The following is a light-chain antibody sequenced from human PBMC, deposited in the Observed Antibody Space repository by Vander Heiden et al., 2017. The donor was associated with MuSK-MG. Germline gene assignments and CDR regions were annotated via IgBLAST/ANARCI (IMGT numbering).Light chain of an antibody. CDR3: QQDNNWPPLT. CDR2: GAS. Sequence: EIVMTQSPATLSVSPGERATLSCRASQSVSSNLAWYQQKPGQAPRLLIYGASTRATGIPARFSGSAYGTEFTLTISSRQSEDFAVYYCQQDNNWPPLTFGGGTKVXIK. V-gene: IGKV3-15*01. CDR1: QSVSSN. J-gene: IGKJ4*01.